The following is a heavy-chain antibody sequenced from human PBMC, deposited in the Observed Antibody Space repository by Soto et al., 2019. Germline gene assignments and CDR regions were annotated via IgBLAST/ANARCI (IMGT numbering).Heavy chain of an antibody. Sequence: QITLKESGPTLVKPTQTLTLTCTFSGFSLSTSGVGVGWIRQPPGKALEWLALIYWDDDKRYSPSLKSRLTITKDTSKNLVVLTMTDMDPVDTATYYCAHRPRLLRRFRDAFDIWGQGTMVTVSS. CDR3: AHRPRLLRRFRDAFDI. J-gene: IGHJ3*02. CDR2: IYWDDDK. D-gene: IGHD3-10*01. CDR1: GFSLSTSGVG. V-gene: IGHV2-5*02.